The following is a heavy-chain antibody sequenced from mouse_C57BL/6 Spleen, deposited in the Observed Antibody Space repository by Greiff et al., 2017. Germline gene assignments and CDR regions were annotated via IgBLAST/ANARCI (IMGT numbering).Heavy chain of an antibody. J-gene: IGHJ3*01. D-gene: IGHD2-4*01. CDR2: IYPSDSET. V-gene: IGHV1-61*01. Sequence: QVQLQQPGAELVRPGSSVKLSCKASGYTFTSYWMEWVKQRPGQGLEWIGNIYPSDSETHYNQKFKDKATLTVDKSSSTAYMQLSSLTSEDSAVYYCASGGGLRFAYWGQGTLVTVSA. CDR3: ASGGGLRFAY. CDR1: GYTFTSYW.